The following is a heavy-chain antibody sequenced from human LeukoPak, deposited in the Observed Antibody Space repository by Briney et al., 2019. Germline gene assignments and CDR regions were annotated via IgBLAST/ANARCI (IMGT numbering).Heavy chain of an antibody. V-gene: IGHV4-30-4*01. J-gene: IGHJ3*02. D-gene: IGHD3-22*01. CDR3: ARDRVIVVAPGAFDI. Sequence: PSETLSLTCTVPGGSISSGDYYWSWVRQPPGKGLEWIGYIYYSGSTYYNPSLKSRVTISVDTSKNQFSLRLSSVTAADTAVYYCARDRVIVVAPGAFDIWGQGTMVTVSS. CDR2: IYYSGST. CDR1: GGSISSGDYY.